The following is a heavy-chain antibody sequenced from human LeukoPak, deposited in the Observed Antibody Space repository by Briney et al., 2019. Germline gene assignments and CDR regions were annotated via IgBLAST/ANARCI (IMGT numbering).Heavy chain of an antibody. CDR3: ARGAHYYDFWSGYYTGALNDY. V-gene: IGHV1-24*01. J-gene: IGHJ4*02. CDR1: GYTLTELS. D-gene: IGHD3-3*01. Sequence: ASVKVSCKVSGYTLTELSMHWVRQAPGKGLEWMGGFDPEDGETIYAQKFQGRVTMTEDTSTDTAYMELSSLRSEDTAVYYCARGAHYYDFWSGYYTGALNDYWGQGTLVTVSS. CDR2: FDPEDGET.